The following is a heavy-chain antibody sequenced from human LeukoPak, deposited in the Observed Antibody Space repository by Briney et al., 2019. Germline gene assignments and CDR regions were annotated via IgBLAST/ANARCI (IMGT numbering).Heavy chain of an antibody. CDR1: GLTFSGSA. CDR2: IDKKDNFYAT. J-gene: IGHJ5*02. V-gene: IGHV3-73*01. D-gene: IGHD1-26*01. CDR3: TRDSGTYNWLDP. Sequence: PGGSLRLSCAASGLTFSGSAIHWVRQSSGKGLEWVGHIDKKDNFYATTSAASVTGRFTISRDDSKNTAYLQMNSLKTEDTALYYCTRDSGTYNWLDPWGQGTLVTVSS.